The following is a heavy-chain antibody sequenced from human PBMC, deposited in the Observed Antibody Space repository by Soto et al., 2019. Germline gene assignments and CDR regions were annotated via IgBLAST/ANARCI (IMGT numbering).Heavy chain of an antibody. Sequence: QVQLVQSGAEVKKPGASVKVSCKASGYTFTSYDINWVRQATGQGLEWMGWMNPNSGNTGYAQKFQGRVTMTRTTSISTAYMELSSLRSEDTDVYYCASGLRRQAWFDPWGQGTLVTVSS. CDR1: GYTFTSYD. CDR3: ASGLRRQAWFDP. CDR2: MNPNSGNT. V-gene: IGHV1-8*01. J-gene: IGHJ5*02. D-gene: IGHD3-3*01.